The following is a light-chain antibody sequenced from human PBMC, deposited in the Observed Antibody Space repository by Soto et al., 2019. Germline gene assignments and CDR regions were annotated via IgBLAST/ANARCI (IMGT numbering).Light chain of an antibody. CDR2: GAS. Sequence: ETVMTQSPATLSMSPGERATLSCRASQSLNSDLAWYQQKPGQAPRLLIYGASTRATGIPGRFSGSGSGTEFTRTISSLQAEDFAGYYCQQYNSWPLTFGGGTKVDIK. CDR1: QSLNSD. J-gene: IGKJ4*01. V-gene: IGKV3-15*01. CDR3: QQYNSWPLT.